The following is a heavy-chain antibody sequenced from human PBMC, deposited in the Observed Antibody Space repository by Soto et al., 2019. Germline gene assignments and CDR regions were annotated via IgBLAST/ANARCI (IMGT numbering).Heavy chain of an antibody. CDR2: ISAHNRNT. CDR3: ARVFTMIREGGMDV. D-gene: IGHD3-10*01. V-gene: IGHV1-18*04. CDR1: GYTFSDYG. Sequence: QVQLMQPGGEVKKPGASVKISCKASGYTFSDYGINWVRQAPGQGLEWMGWISAHNRNTNYAQNLQGRVTMTIDSCTTTAYMELRSLTSDDTAVYYCARVFTMIREGGMDVWGQGTTVTVSS. J-gene: IGHJ6*02.